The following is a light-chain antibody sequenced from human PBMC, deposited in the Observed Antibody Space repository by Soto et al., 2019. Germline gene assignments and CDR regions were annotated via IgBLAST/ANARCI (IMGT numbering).Light chain of an antibody. J-gene: IGKJ2*01. CDR2: AAS. CDR3: QQSYNTPYT. V-gene: IGKV1-39*01. Sequence: DIQMTQSPSSLSASVGDRVIITCRASQSISNYLNWYQQKPGKAPKFLIYAASSLQSGVPSRFSGSGSGTDFTLTISSLQPEDFATYYCQQSYNTPYTFGQGTKLEI. CDR1: QSISNY.